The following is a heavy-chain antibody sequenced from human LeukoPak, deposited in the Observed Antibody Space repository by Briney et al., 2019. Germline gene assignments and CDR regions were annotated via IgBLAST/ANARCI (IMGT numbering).Heavy chain of an antibody. CDR1: GGSFSGYY. J-gene: IGHJ4*02. CDR3: ARGKGIQLWFVSYYFDY. Sequence: SETLSLTCAVYGGSFSGYYWSWIRQPPGKGLEWIGEINHSGSTNCNPSLKSRVTISVDTSKNQFSLKLSSVTAADTAVYYCARGKGIQLWFVSYYFDYWGQGTLVTVSS. V-gene: IGHV4-34*01. D-gene: IGHD5-18*01. CDR2: INHSGST.